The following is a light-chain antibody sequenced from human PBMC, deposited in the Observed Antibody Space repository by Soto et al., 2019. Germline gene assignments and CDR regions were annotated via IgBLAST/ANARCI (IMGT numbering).Light chain of an antibody. V-gene: IGKV3-11*01. Sequence: EILLTQSPSILSMSPGERASLSCRASQSISRSLAWYQQKPGQAPRLLIYDTSIRATGIPARFSGSGSGTDFTLTISSLEAEDFAVYYCQQRSDWPPTFGQGTRLEI. CDR2: DTS. CDR1: QSISRS. J-gene: IGKJ5*01. CDR3: QQRSDWPPT.